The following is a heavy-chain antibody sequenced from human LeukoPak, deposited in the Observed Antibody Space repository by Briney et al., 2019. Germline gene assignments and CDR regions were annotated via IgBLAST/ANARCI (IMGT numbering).Heavy chain of an antibody. V-gene: IGHV3-7*01. Sequence: PGGSLRLSCAASGFTFSSYWMSWMRQAPGKGLEWVANIKYDGNEEYYVDSVKGRFTISRDNAKNSLYLQLNSLRVEDAAVYYKSGGAAPGSFDYWGQGTLVTVSP. CDR3: SGGAAPGSFDY. J-gene: IGHJ4*02. D-gene: IGHD1-1*01. CDR1: GFTFSSYW. CDR2: IKYDGNEE.